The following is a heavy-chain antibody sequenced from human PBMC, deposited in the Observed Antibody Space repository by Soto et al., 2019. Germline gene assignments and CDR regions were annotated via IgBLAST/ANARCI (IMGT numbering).Heavy chain of an antibody. D-gene: IGHD2-2*01. CDR3: TRGEYQLPFS. J-gene: IGHJ5*02. V-gene: IGHV3-7*04. Sequence: GGSLRLSCTASGFTFSNAWMNWVRQAPRKGLEWVANINQDGSEKYYVGSVEGRFTISRDNAKNSLFLQMNSLRAEDTAVYYCTRGEYQLPFSWGQGILVTVSS. CDR2: INQDGSEK. CDR1: GFTFSNAW.